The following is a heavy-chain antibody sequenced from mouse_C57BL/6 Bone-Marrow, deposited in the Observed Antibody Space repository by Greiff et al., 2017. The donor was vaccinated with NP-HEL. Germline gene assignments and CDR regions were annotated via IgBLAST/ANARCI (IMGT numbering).Heavy chain of an antibody. J-gene: IGHJ3*01. Sequence: VKLVESGAELARPGASVKLSCKASGYTFPSYGISWVKQRTGQGLEWIGEIYPRSGNTYYNEKFKGKATLTADKSSSTAYMELRSLTSEDSAVYFCARSPFITTVVAKAYWGQGTLVTVSA. CDR3: ARSPFITTVVAKAY. D-gene: IGHD1-1*01. CDR2: IYPRSGNT. V-gene: IGHV1-81*01. CDR1: GYTFPSYG.